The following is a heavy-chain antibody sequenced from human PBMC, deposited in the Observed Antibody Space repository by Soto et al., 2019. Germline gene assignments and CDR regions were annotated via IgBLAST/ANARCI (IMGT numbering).Heavy chain of an antibody. CDR1: GGTFSSYS. Sequence: QVQMVQSGAEVKKPGSSVKVSCKASGGTFSSYSINWVRQAPGQGLEWMGEIIPIFGTANYAQKFQGRVTITADESTSTAYMELSSLRSEDTAVYYCARDGGRHTGGIDYWGQGTQVTVSS. CDR2: IIPIFGTA. V-gene: IGHV1-69*01. D-gene: IGHD1-26*01. CDR3: ARDGGRHTGGIDY. J-gene: IGHJ4*02.